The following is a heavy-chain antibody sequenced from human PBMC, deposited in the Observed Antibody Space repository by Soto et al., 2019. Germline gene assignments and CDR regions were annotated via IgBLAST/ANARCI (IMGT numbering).Heavy chain of an antibody. D-gene: IGHD6-19*01. CDR2: ISGTLST. V-gene: IGHV3-23*01. CDR3: AKGYSTGWSEGYFDY. CDR1: GFTFSTYA. J-gene: IGHJ4*02. Sequence: LRLSCAASGFTFSTYAMGWVRQAPGKGLEWVSSISGTLSTYYADSVKGQFTISRDNSKNTLYLQINSLRPDDTAVYFCAKGYSTGWSEGYFDYWGQGALVTVSS.